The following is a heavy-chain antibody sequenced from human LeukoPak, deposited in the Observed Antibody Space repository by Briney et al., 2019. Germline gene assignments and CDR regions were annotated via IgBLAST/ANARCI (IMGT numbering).Heavy chain of an antibody. J-gene: IGHJ5*02. D-gene: IGHD3-10*01. CDR3: ARGRITMVRGVINWFDP. V-gene: IGHV5-51*01. CDR1: GYSFTSYW. Sequence: GESLKISCKGSGYSFTSYWIGWGRQMPGKGLEWMGIIYPGDSDTRYSPSFQGQVTISADKSISTAYLQWSSLKASDTAMYYCARGRITMVRGVINWFDPWGQGTLVTVSS. CDR2: IYPGDSDT.